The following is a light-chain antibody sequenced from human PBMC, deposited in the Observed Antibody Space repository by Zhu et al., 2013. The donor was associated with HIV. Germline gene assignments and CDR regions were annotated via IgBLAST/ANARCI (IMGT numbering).Light chain of an antibody. Sequence: EIVLTQSPGTLSLSPGERATLSCRASQIVSSTYLAWYQQKPGQAPRLLIYGPSSRATGIPDKFSGSGSGTDFTLTISRLEPEDFAVYYCQHYAGSLTFGGGTKVEIK. CDR3: QHYAGSLT. J-gene: IGKJ4*01. V-gene: IGKV3-20*01. CDR1: QIVSSTY. CDR2: GPS.